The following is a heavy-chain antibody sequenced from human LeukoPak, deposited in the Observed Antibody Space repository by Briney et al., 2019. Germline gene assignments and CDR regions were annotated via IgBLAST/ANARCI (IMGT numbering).Heavy chain of an antibody. CDR1: GGSFSGYY. D-gene: IGHD2-21*01. J-gene: IGHJ5*02. V-gene: IGHV4-34*01. Sequence: SETLSLTCAVYGGSFSGYYWSWIRQPPGKGLEWIGEINHSGSTNYNPSLKSRVTISVDTSKNQFSLKLSSVTAADTAVYYCARVWTEDWFDPWGQGTLVTVSS. CDR3: ARVWTEDWFDP. CDR2: INHSGST.